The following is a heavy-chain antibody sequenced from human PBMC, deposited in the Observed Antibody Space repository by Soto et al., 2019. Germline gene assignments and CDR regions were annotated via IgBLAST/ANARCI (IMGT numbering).Heavy chain of an antibody. Sequence: QAQLVQSGAEVKRPGASVKVSCEASGYTFTSYYLHWVRQAPGQGLEWMGWINPNSGDTKYAQKFRGRVTMTRDTSITTAYLEVQMLKADDTAVYYCARQLAYCGGDCFTEPVDYWGQGTLVTVSS. CDR3: ARQLAYCGGDCFTEPVDY. D-gene: IGHD2-21*02. J-gene: IGHJ4*02. V-gene: IGHV1-2*02. CDR2: INPNSGDT. CDR1: GYTFTSYY.